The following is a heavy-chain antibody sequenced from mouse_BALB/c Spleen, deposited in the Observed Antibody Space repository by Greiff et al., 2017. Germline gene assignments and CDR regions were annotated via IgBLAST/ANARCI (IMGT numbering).Heavy chain of an antibody. CDR2: IVPETGGT. Sequence: QVHVKQSGAELVRPGASVTLSCKASGYTFTDYEMHWVKQTPVHGLEWIGAIVPETGGTAYNQKFKGKATLTADKSSSTAYMEPRSLTSEDSAVYYGTARRDYWGQGTSVTVSS. J-gene: IGHJ4*01. CDR3: TARRDY. V-gene: IGHV1-15*01. CDR1: GYTFTDYE.